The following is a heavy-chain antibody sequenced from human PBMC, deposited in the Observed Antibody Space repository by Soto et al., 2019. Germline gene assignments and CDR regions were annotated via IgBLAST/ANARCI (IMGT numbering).Heavy chain of an antibody. V-gene: IGHV3-30*18. Sequence: SLRLSCVASGFIFSTYGMHWVRQVPGKGLEWVAHISYDGSNEYYADSVKGRFTVSRDNAKNTLDLQMNGLKAEDTALYYCTKEYIVGTTWGYFESWGQGALVTVSS. J-gene: IGHJ4*02. CDR1: GFIFSTYG. CDR3: TKEYIVGTTWGYFES. CDR2: ISYDGSNE. D-gene: IGHD1-1*01.